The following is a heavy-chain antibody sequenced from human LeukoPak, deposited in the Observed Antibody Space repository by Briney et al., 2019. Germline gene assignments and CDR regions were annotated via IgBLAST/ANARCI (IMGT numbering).Heavy chain of an antibody. D-gene: IGHD3-10*01. CDR1: GDSVSSNSAA. V-gene: IGHV6-1*01. J-gene: IGHJ4*02. Sequence: SQTLSLTCAISGDSVSSNSAAWNWIRQSPSRGLEWLGRTYYRSKWYNDYAVSVKSRITINPDTSKNQFSLKLSSVTAADTAVYYCARSYYGSGRYGPHFDYWGLGTLVTVSS. CDR3: ARSYYGSGRYGPHFDY. CDR2: TYYRSKWYN.